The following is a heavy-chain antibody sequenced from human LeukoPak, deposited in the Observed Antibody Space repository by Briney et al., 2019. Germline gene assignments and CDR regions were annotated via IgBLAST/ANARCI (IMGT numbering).Heavy chain of an antibody. CDR2: IYTSGST. Sequence: SETLSLTCTVSGGSISSYYWSWIRQPAGKGLEWIGRIYTSGSTNYNPSLKSRVTMSVDTSKNQFSLKLSSVTAADTAVYYCARSGYGDYYDSSSYSDYWGQGTLVTVSS. CDR1: GGSISSYY. D-gene: IGHD3-22*01. CDR3: ARSGYGDYYDSSSYSDY. V-gene: IGHV4-4*07. J-gene: IGHJ4*02.